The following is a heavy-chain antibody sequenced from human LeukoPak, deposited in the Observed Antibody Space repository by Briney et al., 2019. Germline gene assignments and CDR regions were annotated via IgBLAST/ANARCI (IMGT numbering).Heavy chain of an antibody. CDR3: ARGLDYDSSGYYSDAFDI. D-gene: IGHD3-22*01. CDR2: ISSSSSYI. J-gene: IGHJ3*02. Sequence: GGSLRLSCAASGFTFSSYSMNWVRQAPGKGLEWVSSISSSSSYIYYADSVKGRFTNSRDNAKNSLYLQMNSLRAEDTAVYYCARGLDYDSSGYYSDAFDIWGQGTMVTVSS. V-gene: IGHV3-21*01. CDR1: GFTFSSYS.